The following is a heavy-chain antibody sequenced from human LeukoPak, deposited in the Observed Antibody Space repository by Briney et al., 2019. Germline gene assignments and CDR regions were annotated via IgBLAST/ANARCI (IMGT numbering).Heavy chain of an antibody. D-gene: IGHD2-2*01. CDR3: AKDYSGVYCSSTSCYFFDY. J-gene: IGHJ4*02. V-gene: IGHV3-30*18. Sequence: GGSLRLSCEVSGFTFSSYGMHWVRQAPGKGLEWVAVIPYDGSNKYYADSVKGRFTISRDNSKNTLYLQMNSLRAEDTAVYYCAKDYSGVYCSSTSCYFFDYWGQGTLVTVSS. CDR1: GFTFSSYG. CDR2: IPYDGSNK.